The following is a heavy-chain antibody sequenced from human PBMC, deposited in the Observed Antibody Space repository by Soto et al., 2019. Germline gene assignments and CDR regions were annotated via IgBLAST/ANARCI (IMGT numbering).Heavy chain of an antibody. CDR3: ARGSAVGGNWFDS. D-gene: IGHD6-19*01. J-gene: IGHJ5*01. Sequence: QVPLVQSGAEVKKPGASVKVSCKASGYTFTAYYIHWVRQAPGQGLECMGGIKPNSGDTGYTQKVQGRVTMTRDTSISTAYMELSSLRSDDTALYYCARGSAVGGNWFDSWGQGTLVTVSS. V-gene: IGHV1-2*02. CDR1: GYTFTAYY. CDR2: IKPNSGDT.